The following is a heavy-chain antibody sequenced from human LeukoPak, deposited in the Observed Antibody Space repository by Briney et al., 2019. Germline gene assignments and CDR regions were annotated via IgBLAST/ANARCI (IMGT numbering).Heavy chain of an antibody. CDR3: ARDDGVKAFDI. J-gene: IGHJ3*02. CDR2: IYSGGST. V-gene: IGHV3-53*01. Sequence: GGSLRLSCAASGFTVSNHYMSWVRQAPGKGLEWVSVIYSGGSTFYADSVKGRFTISRDNSKNTLYLQMNSLRAEDTAVYYCARDDGVKAFDIWGQGTMVTVSS. D-gene: IGHD5-24*01. CDR1: GFTVSNHY.